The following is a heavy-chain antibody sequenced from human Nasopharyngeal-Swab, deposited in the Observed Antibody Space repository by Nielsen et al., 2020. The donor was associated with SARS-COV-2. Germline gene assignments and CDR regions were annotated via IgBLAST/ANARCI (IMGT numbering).Heavy chain of an antibody. J-gene: IGHJ3*01. CDR2: IHYTGKT. V-gene: IGHV4-31*03. Sequence: SETLSLTCTGSGGSISSDNYFWSWIRQRPGKGLEWIGYIHYTGKTYYNPSLESRLTISLDTSRNQFSLMLRSVTAADTAVYYCAREVINQAVSDAFDFWGQGTMVTVSS. CDR3: AREVINQAVSDAFDF. CDR1: GGSISSDNYF. D-gene: IGHD3-16*02.